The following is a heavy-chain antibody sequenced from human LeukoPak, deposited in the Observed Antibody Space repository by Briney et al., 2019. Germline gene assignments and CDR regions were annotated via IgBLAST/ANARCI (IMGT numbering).Heavy chain of an antibody. Sequence: PGGSLRLSCAASGFTFDSYEMSWVRQAPGKGLEWVSYISSSGSTIYYADSVKGRFTISRDNAKNSLYLQMNSLRAEDTAVYYCAREAVAGTGFDYWGQGTLVTVSS. D-gene: IGHD6-19*01. J-gene: IGHJ4*02. CDR3: AREAVAGTGFDY. CDR1: GFTFDSYE. V-gene: IGHV3-48*03. CDR2: ISSSGSTI.